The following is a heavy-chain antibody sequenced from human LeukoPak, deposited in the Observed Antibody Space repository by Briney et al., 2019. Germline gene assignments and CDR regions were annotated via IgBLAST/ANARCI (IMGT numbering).Heavy chain of an antibody. V-gene: IGHV3-30*04. CDR2: ISYDGSNK. CDR1: GFTFSSYA. CDR3: ARDQYSSGWYTTGGY. Sequence: GGSLRLSCAASGFTFSSYAMHWIRQAPGKGLEWVAVISYDGSNKYYADSVKGRFTISRENSKNTLYLQMNSLRGEDTAVYYCARDQYSSGWYTTGGYWGQGTLVSVSS. J-gene: IGHJ4*02. D-gene: IGHD6-19*01.